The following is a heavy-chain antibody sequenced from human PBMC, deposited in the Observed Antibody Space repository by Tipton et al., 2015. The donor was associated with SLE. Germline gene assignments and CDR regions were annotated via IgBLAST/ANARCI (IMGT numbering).Heavy chain of an antibody. Sequence: PGLVKPSQSLSLTCAISGDSVSSYNAAWNWIRQSPSRGLEWLGRTYYRSKWSNEYAVSVRSRITINPDTSKNQFSLQLNSVTPEDTAVYYCARDGGYSGYLFDPWGQGTLVTVSS. D-gene: IGHD5-12*01. CDR3: ARDGGYSGYLFDP. J-gene: IGHJ5*02. CDR1: GDSVSSYNAA. CDR2: TYYRSKWSN. V-gene: IGHV6-1*01.